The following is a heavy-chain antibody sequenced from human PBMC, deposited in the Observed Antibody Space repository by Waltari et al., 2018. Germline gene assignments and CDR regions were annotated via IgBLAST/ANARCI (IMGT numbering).Heavy chain of an antibody. D-gene: IGHD3-16*02. J-gene: IGHJ6*02. Sequence: QVQLVQSGAEVKKPGSSVKVSCKASGGTFSSYAIRWVRQAPGQGLEWMGGIIPILCTANYAQKFQGRVTITTDESTSTAYMELSSLRSEDTAVYYCARGGIWGSYRPAPYYYGMDVWGQGTTVTVSS. V-gene: IGHV1-69*05. CDR2: IIPILCTA. CDR3: ARGGIWGSYRPAPYYYGMDV. CDR1: GGTFSSYA.